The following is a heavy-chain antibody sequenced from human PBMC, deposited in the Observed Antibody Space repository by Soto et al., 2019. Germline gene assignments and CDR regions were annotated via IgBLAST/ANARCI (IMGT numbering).Heavy chain of an antibody. CDR1: GYSISSGYY. D-gene: IGHD3-22*01. V-gene: IGHV4-38-2*01. CDR2: IYHSGTT. CDR3: ARGLYYYDSSGYSPDY. J-gene: IGHJ4*02. Sequence: SETLSLTCAVSGYSISSGYYWGWIRQPPGKGLEWIASIYHSGTTYSNPSLKSRVTISVDTSKNQFSLKLSSVTAADTAVYYCARGLYYYDSSGYSPDYWGLGTLVTVSS.